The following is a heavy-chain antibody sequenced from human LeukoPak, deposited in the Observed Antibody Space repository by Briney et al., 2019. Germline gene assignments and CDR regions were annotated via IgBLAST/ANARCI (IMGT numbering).Heavy chain of an antibody. D-gene: IGHD2-2*01. CDR2: IRSDGGTI. J-gene: IGHJ4*02. CDR3: ARNLPAADF. V-gene: IGHV3-74*01. CDR1: GFTFSNHW. Sequence: PGGSLRLSCAASGFTFSNHWMHWVRQTPGKGLVWVSRIRSDGGTIDYADSVRGRFTISRDNAKNTLSLQMNSLRAEDTAVYYCARNLPAADFWGQGTLVTVSS.